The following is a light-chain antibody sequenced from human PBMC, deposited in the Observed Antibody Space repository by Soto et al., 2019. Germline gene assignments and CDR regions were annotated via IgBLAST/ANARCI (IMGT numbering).Light chain of an antibody. Sequence: EIVLTQSPGTLSLSPGERATLSCRASQYVSNKVAWYQQKPGQAPRLLILGASTRATGVPARFSGSGSGTEFTLSISSLQSEDFAVYYCRQYKEWPPFTFGQGTRLENK. CDR1: QYVSNK. CDR3: RQYKEWPPFT. V-gene: IGKV3-15*01. J-gene: IGKJ5*01. CDR2: GAS.